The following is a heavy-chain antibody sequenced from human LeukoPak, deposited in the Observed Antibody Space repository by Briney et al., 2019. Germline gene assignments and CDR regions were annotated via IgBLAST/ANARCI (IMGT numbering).Heavy chain of an antibody. CDR1: GGSISSYY. CDR2: IYYSGST. V-gene: IGHV4-59*08. Sequence: SETLSLTCTVSGGSISSYYWSWIRQPPGKGLEWIGYIYYSGSTNYNPPLKSRVTISVDTSKNQFSLKLSSVTAADTAVYYCARHLGQAYFDYWGQGTLVTVSS. J-gene: IGHJ4*02. CDR3: ARHLGQAYFDY.